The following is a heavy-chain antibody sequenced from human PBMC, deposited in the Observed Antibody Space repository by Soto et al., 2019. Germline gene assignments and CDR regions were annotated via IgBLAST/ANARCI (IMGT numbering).Heavy chain of an antibody. D-gene: IGHD3-10*01. CDR2: IKQDGSEK. Sequence: LRLSCAASRFTFSSYWMTWVRQAPGKGLEWVANIKQDGSEKFYVDSVEGRFTTSRDNAKNSLYMQMNSLRAEDTAVYYCARGAGSYFRRVVGAFDIWGQGTMVTVSS. CDR1: RFTFSSYW. J-gene: IGHJ3*02. CDR3: ARGAGSYFRRVVGAFDI. V-gene: IGHV3-7*04.